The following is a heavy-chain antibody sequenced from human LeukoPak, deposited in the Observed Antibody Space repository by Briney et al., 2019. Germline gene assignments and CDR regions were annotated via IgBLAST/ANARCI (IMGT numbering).Heavy chain of an antibody. V-gene: IGHV3-9*01. CDR2: ISWNSGSI. D-gene: IGHD3-22*01. CDR1: GFSLSDYW. Sequence: PGGSLRLSCVGSGFSLSDYWMHWVRQAPGKGLEWVSGISWNSGSIGYADSVKGRFTISRDNAKNSLYLQMNSLRAEGTALYYCAKDLSGLLPKPYYYDSSGYYGVYAFDIWGQGTMVTVSS. CDR3: AKDLSGLLPKPYYYDSSGYYGVYAFDI. J-gene: IGHJ3*02.